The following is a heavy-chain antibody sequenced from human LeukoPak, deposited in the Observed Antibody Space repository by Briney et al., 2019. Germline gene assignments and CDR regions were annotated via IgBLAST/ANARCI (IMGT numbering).Heavy chain of an antibody. D-gene: IGHD5-18*01. Sequence: GGSLRLSCAASGFTFNSFAMHWVRQAPGRDLEWVSLISGDADSTYYADSVKGRFTISRDNRKNSLYLHMNSLTTEDTAFYYCVKDHGYSYGIDYWGQGTLVTVSS. CDR2: ISGDADST. J-gene: IGHJ4*02. CDR1: GFTFNSFA. V-gene: IGHV3-43*02. CDR3: VKDHGYSYGIDY.